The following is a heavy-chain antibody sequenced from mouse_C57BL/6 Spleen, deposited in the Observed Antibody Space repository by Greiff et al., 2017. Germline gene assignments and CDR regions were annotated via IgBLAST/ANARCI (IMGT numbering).Heavy chain of an antibody. CDR3: AKGGYGSGNAGAMDY. D-gene: IGHD1-1*01. CDR2: IWSGGST. J-gene: IGHJ4*01. CDR1: GFSLTSYG. V-gene: IGHV2-4*01. Sequence: QVQLKQSGPGLVQPSQSLSITCTVSGFSLTSYGVHWVRQPPGKGLEWLGVIWSGGSTDYNAAFISRLSISKDNSKSQIFYKMDSRQTDDTAVYYWAKGGYGSGNAGAMDYWGQGTSVTVSS.